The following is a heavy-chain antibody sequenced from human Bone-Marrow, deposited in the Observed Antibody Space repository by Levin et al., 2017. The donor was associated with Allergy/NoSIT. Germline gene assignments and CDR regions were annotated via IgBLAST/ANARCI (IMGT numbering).Heavy chain of an antibody. D-gene: IGHD5-18*01. J-gene: IGHJ3*02. Sequence: SQTLSLTCAVSGGSLSTYYWSWIRQTPGKGLEWLGEINHAGSTNYRPSLRGRLTLSVDTSKGTVSLRLTSISAADTAMYYCARSTASDEDAYDIWGQGTMVIVS. CDR3: ARSTASDEDAYDI. CDR1: GGSLSTYY. V-gene: IGHV4-34*01. CDR2: INHAGST.